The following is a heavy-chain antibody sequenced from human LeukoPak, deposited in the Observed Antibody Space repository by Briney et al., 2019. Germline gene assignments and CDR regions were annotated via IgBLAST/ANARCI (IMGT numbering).Heavy chain of an antibody. CDR2: IYPGDSDT. D-gene: IGHD3-22*01. Sequence: NLGESLKISCKGSGYSFTSYWIGWVRQMPGKGLEWMGIIYPGDSDTRYSPSFQGQVTISADKSISTAYLQWSSLKASDTAMYYCARPGWSYYDSSGYLPPDAFDIWGQGTMVTVSS. V-gene: IGHV5-51*01. J-gene: IGHJ3*02. CDR1: GYSFTSYW. CDR3: ARPGWSYYDSSGYLPPDAFDI.